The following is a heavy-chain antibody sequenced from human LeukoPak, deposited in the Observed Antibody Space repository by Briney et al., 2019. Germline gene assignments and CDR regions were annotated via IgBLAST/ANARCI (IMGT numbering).Heavy chain of an antibody. CDR1: GYTFTSYG. D-gene: IGHD6-13*01. Sequence: RASVKVSCKASGYTFTSYGISWVRQAPGQGLEWMGWINAYKGYTNYAQRLQGRVTMTTDTSTNTTYMELRSLRSDDTAVYYCAREYRSSWYLNWFDPWGQGTLVTVSS. J-gene: IGHJ5*02. CDR2: INAYKGYT. V-gene: IGHV1-18*01. CDR3: AREYRSSWYLNWFDP.